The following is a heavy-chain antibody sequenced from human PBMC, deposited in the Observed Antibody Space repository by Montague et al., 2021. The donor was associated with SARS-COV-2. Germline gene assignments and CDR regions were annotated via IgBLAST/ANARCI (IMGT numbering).Heavy chain of an antibody. CDR3: ARDGSGSYYNVHQNWFDP. CDR1: GGSVSSGSYY. D-gene: IGHD3-10*01. Sequence: SETLSLTCTVSGGSVSSGSYYWSWIRQPPGKGLEWIGYIYYSGSTNYNPSLKSRVTISVDTSKNQFSLKLSSVTAADTAVYYCARDGSGSYYNVHQNWFDPWGQGTLVTVSS. V-gene: IGHV4-61*01. CDR2: IYYSGST. J-gene: IGHJ5*02.